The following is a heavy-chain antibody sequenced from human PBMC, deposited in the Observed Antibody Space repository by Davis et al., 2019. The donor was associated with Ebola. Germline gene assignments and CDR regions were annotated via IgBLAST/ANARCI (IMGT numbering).Heavy chain of an antibody. D-gene: IGHD3-3*01. V-gene: IGHV3-23*01. Sequence: GESLKISCAASGFTFSSHAMSWVRQASGKGLEWVSAISGSGGSTYYADSVKGRFTISRDNSKNTLYLQMNSLRAEDTAIYYCAKDKNYDFWSGYPNDAFDIWGQGTMVTVSS. CDR3: AKDKNYDFWSGYPNDAFDI. CDR2: ISGSGGST. J-gene: IGHJ3*02. CDR1: GFTFSSHA.